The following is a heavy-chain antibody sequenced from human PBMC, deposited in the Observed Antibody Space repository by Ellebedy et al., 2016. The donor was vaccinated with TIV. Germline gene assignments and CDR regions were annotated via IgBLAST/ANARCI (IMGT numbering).Heavy chain of an antibody. CDR3: AREEVHIAVAH. CDR2: IYLGGNT. CDR1: GDSINNTNY. V-gene: IGHV4/OR15-8*02. J-gene: IGHJ4*02. Sequence: SETLSLXXVVSGDSINNTNYWSWIRQSPGKGLEWIGEIYLGGNTNYNPSLKSRVTISMDKSKNQFSLTLNSMTAADTAVYYCAREEVHIAVAHWGQGTLVTVSS. D-gene: IGHD6-19*01.